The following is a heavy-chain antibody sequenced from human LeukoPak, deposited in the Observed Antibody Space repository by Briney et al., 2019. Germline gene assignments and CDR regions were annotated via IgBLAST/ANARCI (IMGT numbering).Heavy chain of an antibody. Sequence: PSETLSLTCTVSGGSISSGGYYWSWIRQHPGKGLEWIGYIYYSGSTYYNPSLKSRVTISVDTSKNQFSLKLSSVTAADTAVYYYATYSYGYLDYWGQGTLVTVSS. D-gene: IGHD5-18*01. CDR3: ATYSYGYLDY. J-gene: IGHJ4*02. CDR2: IYYSGST. V-gene: IGHV4-31*03. CDR1: GGSISSGGYY.